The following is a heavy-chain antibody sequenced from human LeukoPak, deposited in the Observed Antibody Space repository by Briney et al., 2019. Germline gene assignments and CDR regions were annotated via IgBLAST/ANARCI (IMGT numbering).Heavy chain of an antibody. CDR1: GYTFTSYG. CDR3: ARKRDYSNPPTTGYYGMDV. V-gene: IGHV1-69*13. J-gene: IGHJ6*02. Sequence: SVKVSCKASGYTFTSYGISWVRQAPGQGLEWMGGIIPIFGTANYAQKFQGRVTITADESTSTAYMELSSLRSEDTAVYYCARKRDYSNPPTTGYYGMDVWGQGTTVTVSS. D-gene: IGHD4-11*01. CDR2: IIPIFGTA.